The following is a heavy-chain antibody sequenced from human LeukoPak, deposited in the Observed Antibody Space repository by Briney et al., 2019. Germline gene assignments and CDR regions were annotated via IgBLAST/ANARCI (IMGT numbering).Heavy chain of an antibody. V-gene: IGHV3-7*01. CDR2: IKQDGSEK. D-gene: IGHD2-2*02. Sequence: PGGSLRLSCAASGFTFSSYWMSWVRQAPGKGLEWVANIKQDGSEKYYVDSVKGRFTISRDNAKNSLYLQMNSLRAEDTAVYYCANHGTVPAAIPYYYYYMDVWGKGTTVTVSS. CDR1: GFTFSSYW. CDR3: ANHGTVPAAIPYYYYYMDV. J-gene: IGHJ6*03.